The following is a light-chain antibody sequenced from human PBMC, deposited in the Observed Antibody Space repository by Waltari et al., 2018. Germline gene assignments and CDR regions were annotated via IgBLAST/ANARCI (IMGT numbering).Light chain of an antibody. V-gene: IGLV1-47*01. CDR2: DND. Sequence: QSVLTQPPSASDSPGQRVTISCSGSSSNIARNYVFWYQQLPGTAPKLLIYDNDTRPPGVPYRFSGSRSGTSASLAIGGLRSDDEADYYCASWDDSLRGVVFGGGTKLTVL. CDR3: ASWDDSLRGVV. CDR1: SSNIARNY. J-gene: IGLJ2*01.